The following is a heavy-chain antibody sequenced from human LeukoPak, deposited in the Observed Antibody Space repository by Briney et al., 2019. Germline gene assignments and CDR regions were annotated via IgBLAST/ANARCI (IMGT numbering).Heavy chain of an antibody. Sequence: QPGGSLRLSCAASGFTFSNYWMHWVRQAPGKGLVWVSRINSDGINTSYADSVKGRFTISRDNAKNTLNLQMNSLRAEDTALYHCARDRRYYGSWSYYYDAFDIWGQGTMVTVSS. CDR2: INSDGINT. CDR1: GFTFSNYW. CDR3: ARDRRYYGSWSYYYDAFDI. V-gene: IGHV3-74*01. D-gene: IGHD3-10*01. J-gene: IGHJ3*02.